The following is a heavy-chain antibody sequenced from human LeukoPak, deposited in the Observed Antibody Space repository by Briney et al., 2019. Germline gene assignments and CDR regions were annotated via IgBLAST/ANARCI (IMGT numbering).Heavy chain of an antibody. D-gene: IGHD3-10*01. J-gene: IGHJ4*02. CDR3: ANLPLVRGVILAVVY. CDR1: GFTFSTFV. Sequence: GGSLRLSCAASGFTFSTFVMHWVRQAPGKGLEWVAFIRYDGSNKYYADSVKGRFTISRDNSKNTLYLQMNSLRAEDTAVYYCANLPLVRGVILAVVYWGQGTLVTVSS. CDR2: IRYDGSNK. V-gene: IGHV3-30*02.